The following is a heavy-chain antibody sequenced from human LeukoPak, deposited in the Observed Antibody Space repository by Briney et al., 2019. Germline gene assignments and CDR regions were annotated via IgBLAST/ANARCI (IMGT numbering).Heavy chain of an antibody. D-gene: IGHD6-6*01. J-gene: IGHJ4*02. Sequence: PGGSLRLSCAASGFTFSSYGMHWVRQAPGKGLEWVAFIRYDGSNKYYADSVKGRFTISRDNSKNTLYLQMNSLRAEDTAVYYCAIIDGRSLAARLPFDYWGQGTLVTVSS. V-gene: IGHV3-30*02. CDR3: AIIDGRSLAARLPFDY. CDR1: GFTFSSYG. CDR2: IRYDGSNK.